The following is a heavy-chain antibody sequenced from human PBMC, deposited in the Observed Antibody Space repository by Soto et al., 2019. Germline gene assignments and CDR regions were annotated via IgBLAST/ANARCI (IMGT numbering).Heavy chain of an antibody. CDR2: INPSGGST. V-gene: IGHV1-46*01. D-gene: IGHD6-13*01. Sequence: ASVKVSCKASGYTFTSYYMHWVRQAPGQGLEWMGIINPSGGSTSYAQKFQGRVTMTRDTSTSTVYMELSSLRSEDTAVYYCARDWVPLISAGKTHTNYYYYYGMDVWGQGTTVTVSS. J-gene: IGHJ6*02. CDR3: ARDWVPLISAGKTHTNYYYYYGMDV. CDR1: GYTFTSYY.